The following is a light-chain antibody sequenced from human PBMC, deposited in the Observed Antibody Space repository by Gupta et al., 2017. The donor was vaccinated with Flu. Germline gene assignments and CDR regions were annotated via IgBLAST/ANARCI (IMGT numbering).Light chain of an antibody. Sequence: QSALTQPASVSGSPGQTITISCTGTSSDVGSYHLVSWYQQHPGKAPKLMIYEGSKRPSGVSNRFSGSKSGNTASLTISGLQAEDEADYSCCSYAHSSTLVFGGGTKLTVL. CDR1: SSDVGSYHL. J-gene: IGLJ2*01. CDR2: EGS. CDR3: CSYAHSSTLV. V-gene: IGLV2-23*01.